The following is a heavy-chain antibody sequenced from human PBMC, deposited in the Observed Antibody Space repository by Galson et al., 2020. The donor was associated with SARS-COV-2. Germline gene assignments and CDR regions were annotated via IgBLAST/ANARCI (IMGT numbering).Heavy chain of an antibody. Sequence: GESLKISCVASGFTFSRYGMSWVRQAPGQGLEWVATTSATTYYADSVRRRFIISRDDSKNTLYLQMNGLSADDTAVYYRAKDFVRGIGYMDVWGPGTTVTGSS. D-gene: IGHD3-10*02. CDR1: GFTFSRYG. CDR2: TSATT. CDR3: AKDFVRGIGYMDV. V-gene: IGHV3-23*01. J-gene: IGHJ6*03.